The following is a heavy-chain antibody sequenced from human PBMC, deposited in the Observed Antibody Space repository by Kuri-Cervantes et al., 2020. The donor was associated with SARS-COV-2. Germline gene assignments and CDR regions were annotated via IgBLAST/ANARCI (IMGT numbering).Heavy chain of an antibody. CDR3: AKDLGGSGWHPVDY. CDR1: GFTFSSYA. Sequence: GGSLRLSCAASGFTFSSYAMSWVRQAPGKGLEWVSAISGSGGSTYYADSVKGRFTISRDNPKNTLYLQMNSLRAEDTAVYYCAKDLGGSGWHPVDYWGQGTLVTVSS. J-gene: IGHJ4*02. D-gene: IGHD6-19*01. CDR2: ISGSGGST. V-gene: IGHV3-23*01.